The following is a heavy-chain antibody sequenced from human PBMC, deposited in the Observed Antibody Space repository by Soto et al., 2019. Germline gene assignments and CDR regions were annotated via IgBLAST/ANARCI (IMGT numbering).Heavy chain of an antibody. D-gene: IGHD4-4*01. CDR3: ARDTHDYTYYGMDG. V-gene: IGHV3-30-3*01. CDR2: ISYDGSNK. CDR1: GFTFSSYA. Sequence: QVQLVESGGGVVQPGRSLRLSCAASGFTFSSYAMHWVRQAPGTGLEWVAVISYDGSNKYYADSVKGRFTISRDNSKNPLYLQMNSLRAEDTAVYYCARDTHDYTYYGMDGGGQGTTVTVAS. J-gene: IGHJ6*02.